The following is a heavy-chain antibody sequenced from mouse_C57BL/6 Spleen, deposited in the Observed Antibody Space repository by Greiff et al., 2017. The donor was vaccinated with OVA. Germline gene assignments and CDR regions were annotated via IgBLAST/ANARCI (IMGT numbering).Heavy chain of an antibody. CDR1: GYTFTSYT. V-gene: IGHV1-4*01. J-gene: IGHJ2*01. D-gene: IGHD2-13*01. Sequence: VKLMESGAELARPGASVKMSCKASGYTFTSYTMHWVKQRPGQGLEWIGYINPSSGYTKYNQKFKDKATLTADKSSSTAYMQLSSLTSEDSAVYYCARDYIFDYWGQGTTLTVSA. CDR3: ARDYIFDY. CDR2: INPSSGYT.